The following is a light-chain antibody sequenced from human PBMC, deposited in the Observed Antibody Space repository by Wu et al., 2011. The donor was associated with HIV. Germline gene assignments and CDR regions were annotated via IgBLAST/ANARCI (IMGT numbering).Light chain of an antibody. J-gene: IGKJ2*01. Sequence: PATLSVSPGERATLSCRASQSVSSNLAWYQQKPGQAPRLLIYGASTRATGIPARFSGSGSGTEFTLTISSMQSEDFAVYYCQQYNNWPLYTFGQGTKLEIK. CDR1: QSVSSN. CDR3: QQYNNWPLYT. V-gene: IGKV3-15*01. CDR2: GAS.